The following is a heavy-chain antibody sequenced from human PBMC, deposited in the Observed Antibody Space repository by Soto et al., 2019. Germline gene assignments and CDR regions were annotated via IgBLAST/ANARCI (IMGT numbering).Heavy chain of an antibody. CDR3: ASSNSYDSSGYYAVSFDI. J-gene: IGHJ3*02. D-gene: IGHD3-22*01. CDR2: IIPIFGTA. CDR1: GGTFSSYA. V-gene: IGHV1-69*13. Sequence: SVKVSCKASGGTFSSYAISWVRLALGRGLEWMGGIIPIFGTAKYAQKFQGRVTITADESTSTAYMELSSLRSEDTAVYYCASSNSYDSSGYYAVSFDIWGQGTMVTVSS.